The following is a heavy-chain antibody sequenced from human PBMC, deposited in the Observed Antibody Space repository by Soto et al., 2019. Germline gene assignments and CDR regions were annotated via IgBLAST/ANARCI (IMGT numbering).Heavy chain of an antibody. CDR2: IYYSGST. V-gene: IGHV4-31*03. CDR1: GGSISSGGYY. D-gene: IGHD3-10*01. J-gene: IGHJ4*02. CDR3: AREAQVYYYGSESYSSFDY. Sequence: SGTLALTCTVSGGSISSGGYYWSWIRQHPGKGLEWIGYIYYSGSTYYNPSLKSRVTISVDTSKNQFSLKLSSVTAADTAVYYCAREAQVYYYGSESYSSFDYWGQGTLVTVSS.